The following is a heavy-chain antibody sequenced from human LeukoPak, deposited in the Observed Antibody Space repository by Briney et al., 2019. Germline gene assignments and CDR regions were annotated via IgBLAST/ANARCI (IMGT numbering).Heavy chain of an antibody. Sequence: PGGSLRLSCAASGFTFDDYAMHWVRQAPGKGLEWVSGISWNSGSIGYADSVKGRFTISRDNAKNSLYLQMNSLRAEVTALYYCAKGTVTTLDYWGQGTLVTVSS. V-gene: IGHV3-9*01. CDR3: AKGTVTTLDY. J-gene: IGHJ4*02. CDR1: GFTFDDYA. D-gene: IGHD4-17*01. CDR2: ISWNSGSI.